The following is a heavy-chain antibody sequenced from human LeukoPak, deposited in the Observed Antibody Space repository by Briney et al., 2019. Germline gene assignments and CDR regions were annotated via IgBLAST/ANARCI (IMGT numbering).Heavy chain of an antibody. J-gene: IGHJ4*02. CDR1: GFTFSSYA. V-gene: IGHV3-23*01. D-gene: IGHD3-3*01. Sequence: PGGSLRLSCVASGFTFSSYAMTWVRQALGQGLEWVSSIDGSGDHTYHGDSVKGRFTISRDNSKNMLFLQLNGLRAEDTAMYYCAKDVSRRGYYAFFDYWGQGALVTVSS. CDR3: AKDVSRRGYYAFFDY. CDR2: IDGSGDHT.